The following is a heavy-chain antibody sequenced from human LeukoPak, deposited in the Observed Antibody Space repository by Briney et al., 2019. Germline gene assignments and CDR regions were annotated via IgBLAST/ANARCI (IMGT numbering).Heavy chain of an antibody. CDR2: IYYSGST. J-gene: IGHJ4*02. CDR1: GGSISSSSYY. CDR3: ARVPTYYYGSGSYRRGPFDY. Sequence: PSETLSLTCTVSGGSISSSSYYWGWIRQPPGKGLEWIGSIYYSGSTYYNPSLKSRVTISVDTSKNQFSLKLSSVTAADTAVYYCARVPTYYYGSGSYRRGPFDYWGQGTLVTVSS. V-gene: IGHV4-39*01. D-gene: IGHD3-10*01.